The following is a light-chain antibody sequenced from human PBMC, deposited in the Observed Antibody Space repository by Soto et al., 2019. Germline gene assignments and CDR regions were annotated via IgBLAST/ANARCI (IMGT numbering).Light chain of an antibody. CDR1: QRVDSCY. CDR2: GAS. CDR3: QQYGSWPRT. V-gene: IGKV3-20*01. Sequence: EIVLTQSPGTLSLSPGERATLSCRASQRVDSCYLAWYQQRAGQAPRLRIYGASTRTTGVPDRFSGSGSGTDFILTISRLEPEDFAVYYCQQYGSWPRTFGQGTKVDIK. J-gene: IGKJ1*01.